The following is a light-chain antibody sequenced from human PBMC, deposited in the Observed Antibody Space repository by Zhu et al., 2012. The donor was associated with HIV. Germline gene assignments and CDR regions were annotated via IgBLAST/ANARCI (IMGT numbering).Light chain of an antibody. CDR1: QSVTSTY. J-gene: IGKJ1*01. CDR2: GAS. CDR3: QHYGSSLWT. V-gene: IGKV3-20*01. Sequence: EIVLTQSPGTLSLSPGERATLPCRASQSVTSTYFAWYKQKPGQAPRLLIYGASSRATGIPDRFSGSGSGTDFTLTISRLEPEDFAVYYCQHYGSSLWTFGQGTKVEIK.